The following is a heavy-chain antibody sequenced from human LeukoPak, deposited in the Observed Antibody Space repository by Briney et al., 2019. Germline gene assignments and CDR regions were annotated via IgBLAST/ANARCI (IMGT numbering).Heavy chain of an antibody. J-gene: IGHJ4*02. D-gene: IGHD6-19*01. Sequence: GRSLRLSCAAPGFTFDDYVMHWVRQAPGKGLEWVSGINWNSGSVGYADSVKGRFTISRDNAKNSLYLQMNSLRAEDTALYYCAKASGGYSSGWFDYWGQGTLVTVSS. V-gene: IGHV3-9*01. CDR2: INWNSGSV. CDR1: GFTFDDYV. CDR3: AKASGGYSSGWFDY.